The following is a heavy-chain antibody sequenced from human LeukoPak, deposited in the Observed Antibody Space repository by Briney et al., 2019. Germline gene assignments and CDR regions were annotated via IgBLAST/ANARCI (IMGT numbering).Heavy chain of an antibody. D-gene: IGHD3-16*01. CDR1: GGSISSCY. CDR2: IYYSGSS. J-gene: IGHJ4*02. Sequence: SETLSLTCTVSGGSISSCYWSWIRQPPGQGLEWIGYIYYSGSSNYNPSLKSRVTISVDTSKNQFSLQLCSVTAADTAVYYCAGGGSRHDYWGQGTLVSVSS. CDR3: AGGGSRHDY. V-gene: IGHV4-59*01.